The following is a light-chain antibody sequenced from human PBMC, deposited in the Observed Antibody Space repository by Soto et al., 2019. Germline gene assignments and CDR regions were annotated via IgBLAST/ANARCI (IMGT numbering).Light chain of an antibody. Sequence: QSVLTQPPSASGTPGQRVTISCSGSSANIGSETVNWYQQVPGTAPKLLIYDNNQRPSGVPDRFSVSKAGTSASLAIGGLQSEDEADYYCAAWADSLKGWVFGGGTKVTVL. V-gene: IGLV1-44*01. CDR3: AAWADSLKGWV. CDR2: DNN. J-gene: IGLJ3*02. CDR1: SANIGSET.